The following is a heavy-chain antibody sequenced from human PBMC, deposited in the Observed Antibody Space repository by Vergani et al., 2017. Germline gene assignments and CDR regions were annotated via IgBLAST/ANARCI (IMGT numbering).Heavy chain of an antibody. CDR1: GFTFSSSS. Sequence: EVQLVESGGGLVKPGGSLRLSCAASGFTFSSSSMNWVRQAPGKGLEWVSSISSSSSYIYYADSVKGRFTISRDNAKNSLYLQMNSLRAEDTAVYYCARAFIVRATNYYYYYMDVWGKGTTVTVSS. V-gene: IGHV3-21*01. J-gene: IGHJ6*03. CDR2: ISSSSSYI. D-gene: IGHD1-26*01. CDR3: ARAFIVRATNYYYYYMDV.